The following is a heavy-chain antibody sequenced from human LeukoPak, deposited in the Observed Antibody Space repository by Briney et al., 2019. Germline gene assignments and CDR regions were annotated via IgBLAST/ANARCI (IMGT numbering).Heavy chain of an antibody. CDR2: IKQDGGEK. D-gene: IGHD3-10*01. J-gene: IGHJ4*02. CDR1: GFSFSNYW. CDR3: GRADQKWFGESMVDY. Sequence: GGSLRLSCAASGFSFSNYWMNWVRQAPGKGLEWVANIKQDGGEKYYVDSVKGRFTISRDNAKNSLYLQMSSLRAEDTAVYYCGRADQKWFGESMVDYWGQGTLVTVPS. V-gene: IGHV3-7*01.